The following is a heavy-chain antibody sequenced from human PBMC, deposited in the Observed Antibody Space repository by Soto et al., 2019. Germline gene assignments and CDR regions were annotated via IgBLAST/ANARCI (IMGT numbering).Heavy chain of an antibody. V-gene: IGHV3-9*01. CDR1: GFTFDDYA. D-gene: IGHD2-2*01. CDR3: AKDIGCSSTSCYEGYYYYYGMDV. J-gene: IGHJ6*02. Sequence: EVQLVESGGGLVQPGRSLRLSCAASGFTFDDYAMHWVRQAPGKGLEWVSGISWNSGSIGYADSVKGRFTISRDNAKNSLYLQMISLRAEDTALYYCAKDIGCSSTSCYEGYYYYYGMDVWGQGTTVTVSS. CDR2: ISWNSGSI.